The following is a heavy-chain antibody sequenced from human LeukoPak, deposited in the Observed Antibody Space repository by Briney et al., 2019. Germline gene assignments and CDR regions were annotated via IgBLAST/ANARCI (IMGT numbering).Heavy chain of an antibody. CDR3: ARYSCGSSNCPGVDF. CDR2: IWNSGIS. J-gene: IGHJ4*02. CDR1: AGSINSGGHF. V-gene: IGHV4-31*03. Sequence: SETLSLTCTVSAGSINSGGHFGTWIRQLPGGGLEWIGYIWNSGISYYNPSLQSRVIISADTPKSQFSLKLSSVTVADKAVYYCARYSCGSSNCPGVDFWGQGTLVTVSS. D-gene: IGHD2-2*01.